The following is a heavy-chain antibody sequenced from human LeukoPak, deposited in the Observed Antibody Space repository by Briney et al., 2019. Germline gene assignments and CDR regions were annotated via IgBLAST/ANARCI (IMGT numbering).Heavy chain of an antibody. V-gene: IGHV4-39*01. Sequence: SETLSLTCTVSSGSIGSSSNYWGWIRQAPGKGLEWIGNVYYSGSTFYNPSLKSRVTVSVDTSKNQFSLKLRSVTAADTAIYYCARASFNVVFGNWFDPWGQGTLVTVSS. D-gene: IGHD2-8*01. CDR3: ARASFNVVFGNWFDP. J-gene: IGHJ5*02. CDR1: SGSIGSSSNY. CDR2: VYYSGST.